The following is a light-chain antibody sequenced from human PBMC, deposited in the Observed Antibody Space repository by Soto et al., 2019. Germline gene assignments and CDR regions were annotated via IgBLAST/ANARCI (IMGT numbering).Light chain of an antibody. CDR1: QTISSW. CDR3: QHLNGYPIT. Sequence: DIQMTQSPSTLSGSVVDRGRASCPASQTISSWLAWYQQKPGKAPKLLIYKASTLKSGVPSRFSGSGSGTDFALTISSLQPEDFATYYCQHLNGYPITFGQGTRLEIK. J-gene: IGKJ5*01. CDR2: KAS. V-gene: IGKV1-5*03.